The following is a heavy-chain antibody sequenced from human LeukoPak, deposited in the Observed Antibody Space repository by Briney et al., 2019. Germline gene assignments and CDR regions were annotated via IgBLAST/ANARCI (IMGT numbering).Heavy chain of an antibody. CDR3: AREGDFYDFWSGYCDY. Sequence: GASVKVSCKASGYTFTANFIYWVRQAPGQGPEGMGWINPNSGGTNYAQNFQGRVTMTRDTSISTAYMELSRLRSDDTAVYYCAREGDFYDFWSGYCDYWGQGTLVTVSS. CDR2: INPNSGGT. D-gene: IGHD3-3*01. CDR1: GYTFTANF. V-gene: IGHV1-2*02. J-gene: IGHJ4*02.